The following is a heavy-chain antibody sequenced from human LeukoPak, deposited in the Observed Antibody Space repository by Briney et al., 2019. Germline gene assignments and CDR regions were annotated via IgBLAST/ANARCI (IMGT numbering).Heavy chain of an antibody. V-gene: IGHV4-39*01. D-gene: IGHD3-22*01. CDR1: GGSISSSSYY. CDR3: ARLVGVTELIYWCFDL. CDR2: IYYSGST. J-gene: IGHJ2*01. Sequence: PSETLSLTCTVSGGSISSSSYYWGWIRQPPGKGLEWIGSIYYSGSTYYNPSLKSRVTISVDTSKNQFSLKLSSVTAADTAVYYCARLVGVTELIYWCFDLWGRGTLVTVSS.